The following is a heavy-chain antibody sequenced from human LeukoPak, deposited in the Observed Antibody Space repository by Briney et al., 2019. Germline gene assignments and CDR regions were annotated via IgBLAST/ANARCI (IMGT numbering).Heavy chain of an antibody. J-gene: IGHJ4*02. Sequence: PGGSLRLSCAASGLTFDDYVMSWVRQVPGEGLEWVSGINWKGGSTGYADSVKGRFTISRDNAKNSLYLQMDSLRVEDTALYYCARGIRFLEWLSGFDCWGQGTLVTVSS. CDR3: ARGIRFLEWLSGFDC. CDR1: GLTFDDYV. V-gene: IGHV3-20*04. D-gene: IGHD3-3*01. CDR2: INWKGGST.